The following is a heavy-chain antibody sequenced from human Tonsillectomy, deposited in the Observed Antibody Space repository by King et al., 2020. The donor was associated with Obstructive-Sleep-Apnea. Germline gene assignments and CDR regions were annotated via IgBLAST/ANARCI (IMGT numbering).Heavy chain of an antibody. CDR3: ARVRGLVGGYDFEYYYSGMDV. V-gene: IGHV3-30*04. D-gene: IGHD5-12*01. Sequence: QVQLVESGGGVVQPGRSLRLSCAASGFTFSSYAIYWVRQAPGKGLEWVAVISYEVSNKFYEDSVKGRFTFSRENSKNTLFLQMNSLRAGDTAVYYCARVRGLVGGYDFEYYYSGMDVWGQGTTVTVSS. CDR2: ISYEVSNK. CDR1: GFTFSSYA. J-gene: IGHJ6*02.